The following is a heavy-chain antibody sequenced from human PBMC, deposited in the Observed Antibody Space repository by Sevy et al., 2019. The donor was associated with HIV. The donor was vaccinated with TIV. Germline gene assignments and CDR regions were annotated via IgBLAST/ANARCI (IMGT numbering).Heavy chain of an antibody. CDR2: INPNSGGT. CDR3: AQTLDRRLVPDY. CDR1: GYTFTGYY. V-gene: IGHV1-2*02. D-gene: IGHD6-6*01. Sequence: ASVKVSCKASGYTFTGYYMHWVRQAPGQGLEWMGWINPNSGGTNYAQKFQGRVTMTRATSISTAYMELSRLRSDDTAVYYCAQTLDRRLVPDYWGQGTLVTVSS. J-gene: IGHJ4*02.